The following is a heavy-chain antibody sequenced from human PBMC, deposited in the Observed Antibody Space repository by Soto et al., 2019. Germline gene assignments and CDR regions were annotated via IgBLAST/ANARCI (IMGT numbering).Heavy chain of an antibody. Sequence: QVQLQESGPGLVKPSQTLSLTCTVSGGSISSGGYYWSWIRQHPGKGLEWIGYIYYSGSTYYNPYLKSRVTISVDTSKNKFALKLSSVTAADTAVYYCAREGGIVGATAADYWGQGTLVTVSS. D-gene: IGHD1-26*01. V-gene: IGHV4-31*03. J-gene: IGHJ4*02. CDR3: AREGGIVGATAADY. CDR2: IYYSGST. CDR1: GGSISSGGYY.